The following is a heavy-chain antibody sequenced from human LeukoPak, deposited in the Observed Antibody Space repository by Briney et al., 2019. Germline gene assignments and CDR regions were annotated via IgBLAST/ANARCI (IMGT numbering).Heavy chain of an antibody. CDR1: GGTFSSYA. V-gene: IGHV1-69*13. Sequence: SVKVSCKASGGTFSSYAISWVRQAPGQGLEWMGGIIPIFGTANYAQKFQGRVTITADESTSTAYMELSSLRSEDTAVYYCARDGYQLLRGDYYYGMDVWGKGTTVTVSS. CDR2: IIPIFGTA. J-gene: IGHJ6*04. CDR3: ARDGYQLLRGDYYYGMDV. D-gene: IGHD2-2*01.